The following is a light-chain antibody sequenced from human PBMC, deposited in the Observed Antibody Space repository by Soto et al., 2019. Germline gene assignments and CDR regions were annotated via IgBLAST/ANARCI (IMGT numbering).Light chain of an antibody. V-gene: IGKV3D-7*01. CDR3: QQAYNLPRP. CDR1: QSVSSSY. Sequence: ESVLRQSPATLSLSPRERVTLFCRASQSVSSSYLTWYQQKPGQAPRLLIYGASTRATSIPARFSGSGSGTDFTLTISSLQTEDFAVYDCQQAYNLPRPVGQVTKVAIK. CDR2: GAS. J-gene: IGKJ1*01.